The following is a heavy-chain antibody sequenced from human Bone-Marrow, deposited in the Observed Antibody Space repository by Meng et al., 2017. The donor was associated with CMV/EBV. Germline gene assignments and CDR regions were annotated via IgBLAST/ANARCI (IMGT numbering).Heavy chain of an antibody. CDR3: ARLLGYCSSTSCQFDP. J-gene: IGHJ5*02. Sequence: SLKIPCTVSGGSISSGGYYWSWIRQHPGKGLEWIGYIYYSGSTYYNPSLKSRVTISVDTSKNQFSLKLSSVTAADTAVYYCARLLGYCSSTSCQFDPWGQGTLVAASS. V-gene: IGHV4-31*02. D-gene: IGHD2-2*01. CDR2: IYYSGST. CDR1: GGSISSGGYY.